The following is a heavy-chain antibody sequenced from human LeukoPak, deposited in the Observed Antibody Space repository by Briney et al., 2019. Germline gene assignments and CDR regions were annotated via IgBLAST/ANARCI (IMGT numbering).Heavy chain of an antibody. CDR1: GDSISTYY. D-gene: IGHD3-3*01. Sequence: PSETLSLTCTVSGDSISTYYWSWIRQPPGKGLEWIGSIYHSGSTYYNPSLKSRVTISVDTSKNQFSLKLSSVTAADTAVYYCARGRSYDFWSGYWGYYFDYWGQGTLVTVSS. CDR3: ARGRSYDFWSGYWGYYFDY. CDR2: IYHSGST. V-gene: IGHV4-38-2*02. J-gene: IGHJ4*02.